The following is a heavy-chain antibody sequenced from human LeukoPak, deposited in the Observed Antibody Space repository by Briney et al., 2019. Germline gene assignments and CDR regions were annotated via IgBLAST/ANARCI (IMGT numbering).Heavy chain of an antibody. D-gene: IGHD7-27*01. CDR2: IYYSGST. V-gene: IGHV4-59*01. CDR1: GGSISNYY. Sequence: SETLSLTCTVSGGSISNYYWSWIRQPPGKGLEWIGYIYYSGSTNYNPSLKSRVTISVDTSKNQFSLKLSSVTAADTAVYYCASDLQGPPWDYFDYWGQGTLVTVSS. J-gene: IGHJ4*02. CDR3: ASDLQGPPWDYFDY.